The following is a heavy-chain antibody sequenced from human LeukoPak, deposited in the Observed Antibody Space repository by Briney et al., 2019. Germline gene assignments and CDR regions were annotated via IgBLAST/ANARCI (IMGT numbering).Heavy chain of an antibody. CDR2: IYSGGST. D-gene: IGHD4-23*01. J-gene: IGHJ6*03. CDR3: ARDGDTVLTRGYYYYMDV. CDR1: GFTVSSNY. Sequence: GGSLRLSCAASGFTVSSNYMSWVRQAPGKGLEWVSVIYSGGSTYYADSVKGRFTISRDNARNSLYLQMNSLRAEDTALYYCARDGDTVLTRGYYYYMDVWGKGTTVTVSS. V-gene: IGHV3-66*01.